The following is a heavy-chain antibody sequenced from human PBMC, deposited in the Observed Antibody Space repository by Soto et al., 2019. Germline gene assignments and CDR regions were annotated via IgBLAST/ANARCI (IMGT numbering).Heavy chain of an antibody. V-gene: IGHV3-21*02. Sequence: QLVESGGGLVKPGGSLRLSCVASGFAFSTYTMNWVRLAPGKGLEWVSCISSGGSYIYYADSVKGRFTISRDNAKNSLYLQMNSLRAEDTAVYYCARDSSDGGPYLDCIDVWGQGTTVTVSS. CDR2: ISSGGSYI. J-gene: IGHJ6*02. CDR1: GFAFSTYT. D-gene: IGHD3-16*01. CDR3: ARDSSDGGPYLDCIDV.